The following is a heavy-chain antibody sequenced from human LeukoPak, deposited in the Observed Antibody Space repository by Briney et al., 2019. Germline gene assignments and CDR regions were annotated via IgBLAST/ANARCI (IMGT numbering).Heavy chain of an antibody. Sequence: SGPTLVNPTQTLTLTCTFSGFSLSTSGVGVGWIRQPPRKALEWLALIYWDDDKRYSPSLKGRLTITKDTSKNQVVLTMTNMDPVDTATYYCARNQDSSGCSPFGYWGQGTLVTVSS. D-gene: IGHD6-19*01. CDR3: ARNQDSSGCSPFGY. V-gene: IGHV2-5*02. CDR1: GFSLSTSGVG. J-gene: IGHJ4*02. CDR2: IYWDDDK.